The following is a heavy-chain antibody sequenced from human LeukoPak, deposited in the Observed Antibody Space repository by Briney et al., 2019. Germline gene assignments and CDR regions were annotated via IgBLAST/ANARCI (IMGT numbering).Heavy chain of an antibody. J-gene: IGHJ4*02. CDR3: ARDNSMTEFDY. CDR2: INPKNGGT. V-gene: IGHV1-2*02. Sequence: ASVKVSCKASGYSFTNYYLHWVRQAPGQGLEWMGWINPKNGGTYYVQNFQGRVTMTSDTSISTVYLEVSRLTSDDTAMYYCARDNSMTEFDYWGQGSLVTVSS. CDR1: GYSFTNYY.